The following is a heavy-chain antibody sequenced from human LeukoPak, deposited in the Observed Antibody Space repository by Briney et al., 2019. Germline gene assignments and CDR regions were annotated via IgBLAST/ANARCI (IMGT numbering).Heavy chain of an antibody. CDR1: GFTVSSNY. D-gene: IGHD3/OR15-3a*01. Sequence: GSLRLSCAASGFTVSSNYMSWVRQAPGKGLEWVSVIYSGGSTYYADSVRGRFTISRDNSKNTLYLQMNGLRAEDTAVYYCAKDLGLGYFDYWGQGTLVTVSS. V-gene: IGHV3-53*01. CDR2: IYSGGST. CDR3: AKDLGLGYFDY. J-gene: IGHJ4*02.